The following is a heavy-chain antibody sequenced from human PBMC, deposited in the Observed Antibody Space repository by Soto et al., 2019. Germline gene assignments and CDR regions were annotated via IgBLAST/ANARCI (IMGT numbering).Heavy chain of an antibody. CDR2: IYYSGST. D-gene: IGHD1-26*01. CDR3: ARSLSYRLNWFDT. CDR1: GGSISSYY. V-gene: IGHV4-59*01. Sequence: SETLSLTCTVSGGSISSYYWSWIRQPPGKGLEWIGYIYYSGSTNYNPSLKSRVTISVDTSKNQFSLKLSSVTAADTAVYYCARSLSYRLNWFDTWGQGTLVTVSS. J-gene: IGHJ5*02.